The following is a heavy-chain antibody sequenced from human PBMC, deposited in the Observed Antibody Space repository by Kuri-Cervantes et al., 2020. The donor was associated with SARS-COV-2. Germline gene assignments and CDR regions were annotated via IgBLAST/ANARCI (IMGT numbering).Heavy chain of an antibody. D-gene: IGHD2-2*01. CDR3: ARSAAAFYGMDV. CDR2: IYYSGSV. Sequence: SENLSLTCSVSGDSISPYYWTWIRQPPGKGLEWIGHIYYSGSVNYNPSLMSRLTISVDKSKNQVSLKLTPVTAADTAVYYCARSAAAFYGMDVWGQGTTVTVSS. CDR1: GDSISPYY. J-gene: IGHJ6*02. V-gene: IGHV4-59*01.